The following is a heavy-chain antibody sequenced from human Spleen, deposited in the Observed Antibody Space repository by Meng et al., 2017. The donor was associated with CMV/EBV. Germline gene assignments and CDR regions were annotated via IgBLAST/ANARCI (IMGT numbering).Heavy chain of an antibody. CDR1: GFTFSNYG. V-gene: IGHV3-33*01. D-gene: IGHD3-22*01. CDR3: ARDSRIYYDSSGYYQFDY. Sequence: GESLKISCAASGFTFSNYGMHWVRQAPGKGLEWVAVIWYDGSNKYYADSVKGRFTISRDNSKNTLYLQMNSPRVEDTAVYYCARDSRIYYDSSGYYQFDYWGQGTLVTVSS. CDR2: IWYDGSNK. J-gene: IGHJ4*02.